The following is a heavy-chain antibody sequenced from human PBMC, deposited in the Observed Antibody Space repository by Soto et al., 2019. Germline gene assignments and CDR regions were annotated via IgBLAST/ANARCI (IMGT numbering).Heavy chain of an antibody. CDR1: GFTFSSYE. V-gene: IGHV3-48*03. Sequence: GGSLRLSCAASGFTFSSYEMNWVRQAPGKGLEWVSYISSSGSTIYYADSVKGRFTISRDNAKNSLYLQMNSLRAEDTAVDYCARELSGSLRYCYDYWGQGTLVTVSS. CDR2: ISSSGSTI. CDR3: ARELSGSLRYCYDY. J-gene: IGHJ4*02.